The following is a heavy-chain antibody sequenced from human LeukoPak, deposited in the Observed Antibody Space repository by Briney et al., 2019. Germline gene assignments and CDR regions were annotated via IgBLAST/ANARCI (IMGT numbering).Heavy chain of an antibody. V-gene: IGHV1-46*01. J-gene: IGHJ3*02. Sequence: ASVKVSCKASGYTFTSYYMHWVRQAPRQGLEWMGIINPSGGSTSYAQKFQGRVTMTRDTSTSTVYMELSSLRSEDTAVYYCARVVGVGPDAFDIWGQGTMVTVSS. CDR3: ARVVGVGPDAFDI. CDR1: GYTFTSYY. CDR2: INPSGGST. D-gene: IGHD2-15*01.